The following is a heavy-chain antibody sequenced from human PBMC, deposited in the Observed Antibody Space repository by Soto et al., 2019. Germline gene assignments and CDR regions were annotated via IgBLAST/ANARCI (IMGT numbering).Heavy chain of an antibody. CDR2: IIPIFGTA. J-gene: IGHJ6*02. CDR3: ARGSLWFGENGGRGMDV. V-gene: IGHV1-69*01. Sequence: QVQLVQSGAEVKKPGSSVKVSCKASGGTFSSYAISWVRQAPGQGLAWMGGIIPIFGTANYAQKFQGRVTITADESTSTAYMELSSLRSEDTAVYYCARGSLWFGENGGRGMDVWGQGTTVTVSS. D-gene: IGHD3-10*01. CDR1: GGTFSSYA.